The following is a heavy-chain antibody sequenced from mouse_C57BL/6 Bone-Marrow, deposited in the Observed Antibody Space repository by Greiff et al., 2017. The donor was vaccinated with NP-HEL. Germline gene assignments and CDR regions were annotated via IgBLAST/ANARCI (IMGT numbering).Heavy chain of an antibody. CDR3: AREVYYSILQDY. V-gene: IGHV1-81*01. D-gene: IGHD2-5*01. CDR1: GYTFTSYG. J-gene: IGHJ2*01. CDR2: IYPRSGNT. Sequence: QVQLKQSGAELARPGASVKLSCKASGYTFTSYGISWVKQRTGQGLEWIGEIYPRSGNTYYNEKFKGKATLTADKSSSTAYMELRSLTSEDSAVYFCAREVYYSILQDYWGQGTTLTVSS.